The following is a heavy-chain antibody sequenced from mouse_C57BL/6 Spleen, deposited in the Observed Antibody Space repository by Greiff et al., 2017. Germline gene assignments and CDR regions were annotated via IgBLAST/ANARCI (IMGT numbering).Heavy chain of an antibody. Sequence: VQLQQPGAELVKPGASVKLSCKASGYTFTSYWMQWVKQRPGQGLEWIGEIDPSDSYTNYNQKFKGKATLTVDTSSSTAYMQLSSLTSEDSAVYYCARGTACGAYWGQGTLVTVSA. CDR1: GYTFTSYW. V-gene: IGHV1-50*01. CDR3: ARGTACGAY. D-gene: IGHD3-3*01. J-gene: IGHJ3*01. CDR2: IDPSDSYT.